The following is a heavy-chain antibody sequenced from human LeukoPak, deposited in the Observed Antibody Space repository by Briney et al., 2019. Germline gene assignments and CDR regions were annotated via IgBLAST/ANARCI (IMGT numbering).Heavy chain of an antibody. V-gene: IGHV3-21*01. J-gene: IGHJ4*02. CDR1: GFTFSRYS. Sequence: GGSLRLSCAASGFTFSRYSMNWVRQAPGKGLEWVSSISSSSSHIYYADPVTGRSTVSKNNAKNSLYLQMDSTRAEDTAFYSWARGVLVVTLEGPIDYWGQGTLVTVPS. CDR2: ISSSSSHI. CDR3: ARGVLVVTLEGPIDY. D-gene: IGHD2-8*02.